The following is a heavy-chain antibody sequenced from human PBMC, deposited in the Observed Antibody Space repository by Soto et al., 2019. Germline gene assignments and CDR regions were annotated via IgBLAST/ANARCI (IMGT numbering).Heavy chain of an antibody. CDR3: ARLKADWLLYTDY. V-gene: IGHV4-59*08. CDR1: GGSISSYY. CDR2: IYYSGST. Sequence: PSETLSLTCTVSGGSISSYYWSWIRQPPGKGLEWIGYIYYSGSTNYNPSLKSRVTISVDTSKNQFSLKLSSVTAADTAVYYCARLKADWLLYTDYWGQGTLVTVSS. J-gene: IGHJ4*02. D-gene: IGHD3-9*01.